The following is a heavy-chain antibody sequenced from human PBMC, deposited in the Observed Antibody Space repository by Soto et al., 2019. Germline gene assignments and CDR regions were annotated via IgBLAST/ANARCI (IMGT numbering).Heavy chain of an antibody. Sequence: CSAIRQPPGKGLEWIGEINHSGSTNYNPSLKSRVTISVDTSKKQLSLKLSSVTAADKAVYYCARGSTVAPDWGQGTMVTVSS. D-gene: IGHD4-4*01. V-gene: IGHV4-34*01. J-gene: IGHJ4*02. CDR3: ARGSTVAPD. CDR2: INHSGST.